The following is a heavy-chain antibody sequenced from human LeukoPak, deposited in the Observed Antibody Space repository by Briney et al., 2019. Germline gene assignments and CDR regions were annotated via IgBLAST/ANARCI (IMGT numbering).Heavy chain of an antibody. CDR2: INHSGST. Sequence: LETLSLTCAVYGGSFSGYYWSWIRQPPGKGLKWIGEINHSGSTNYHPSLKSRVTISLDTSKNQFSLKLRSVTAADTAVYYCARGELGISAFDIWGQGTMVTVSS. CDR1: GGSFSGYY. V-gene: IGHV4-34*01. CDR3: ARGELGISAFDI. J-gene: IGHJ3*02. D-gene: IGHD7-27*01.